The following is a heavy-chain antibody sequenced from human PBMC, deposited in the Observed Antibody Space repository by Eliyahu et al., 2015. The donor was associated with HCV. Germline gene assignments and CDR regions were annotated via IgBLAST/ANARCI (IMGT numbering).Heavy chain of an antibody. D-gene: IGHD6-13*01. Sequence: QVQLVQSGAEVKKPGSSVKVSCKASGGTFSSYAISWVRQAPGQGLEWMGVIIPVFGTANYAQKLQGRVTITADELTNTAYMELSSLRSEDTAMYYCARGRSYTSSWSELYSFDYWGQGTLVTVYS. CDR3: ARGRSYTSSWSELYSFDY. CDR2: IIPVFGTA. CDR1: GGTFSSYA. J-gene: IGHJ4*02. V-gene: IGHV1-69*01.